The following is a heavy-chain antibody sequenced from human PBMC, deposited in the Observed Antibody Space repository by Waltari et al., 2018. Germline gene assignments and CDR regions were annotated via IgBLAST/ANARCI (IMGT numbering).Heavy chain of an antibody. D-gene: IGHD2-21*02. CDR1: GLTFSSYE. CDR3: AREKSSCFGDCNDY. V-gene: IGHV3-48*03. J-gene: IGHJ4*02. CDR2: ISSRESDI. Sequence: DVQLVESGGGLVQPGGSLRSSWEAPGLTFSSYEMTWVRQAPGKGLDWISYISSRESDIFYADSVKGRFTVSRDNAKNSLFLQMNSLRAEDTAVYYCAREKSSCFGDCNDYWGRGTLVTVSS.